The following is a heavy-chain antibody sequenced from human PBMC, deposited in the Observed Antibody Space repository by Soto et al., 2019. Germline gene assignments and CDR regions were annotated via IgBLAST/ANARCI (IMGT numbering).Heavy chain of an antibody. D-gene: IGHD6-19*01. Sequence: SENLALICTVSGEPVIGYYSRWIRQPPWNGLEWIGYVYYSGSTNYNPSLKTRVTISVDTSNNHFSLELTSLTAEDTAVYYCATRPKSRQWLAYFDYWGQGILVTVS. CDR2: VYYSGST. CDR1: GEPVIGYY. V-gene: IGHV4-59*08. CDR3: ATRPKSRQWLAYFDY. J-gene: IGHJ4*02.